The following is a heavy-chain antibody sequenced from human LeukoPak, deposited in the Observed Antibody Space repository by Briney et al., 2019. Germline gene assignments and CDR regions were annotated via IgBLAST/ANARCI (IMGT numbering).Heavy chain of an antibody. CDR1: GFTFSSYW. J-gene: IGHJ5*02. CDR3: ARGGGTYGYNWFDP. D-gene: IGHD4-17*01. Sequence: GGSLRLSCADSGFTFSSYWMHWVRQAPGKGLVWVSRINSDGSSTSYADSVKGRFTISRDNAKNTLYLQMNSLRAEDTAVYYCARGGGTYGYNWFDPWGQGTLVTVSS. CDR2: INSDGSST. V-gene: IGHV3-74*01.